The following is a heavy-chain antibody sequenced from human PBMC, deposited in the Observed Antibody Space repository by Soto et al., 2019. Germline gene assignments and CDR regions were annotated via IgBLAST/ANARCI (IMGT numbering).Heavy chain of an antibody. CDR1: GFTFSSHA. CDR2: ISGSGGST. CDR3: AKPFGYSSGYDY. J-gene: IGHJ4*02. V-gene: IGHV3-23*01. Sequence: PGGSLRLSCAASGFTFSSHAMSWVRQAPGKGLEWVSAISGSGGSTYYADSVKGRFTISRDNSKNTLYLQMNSLRAEDTAVYYCAKPFGYSSGYDYWGQGTLVTVSS. D-gene: IGHD6-19*01.